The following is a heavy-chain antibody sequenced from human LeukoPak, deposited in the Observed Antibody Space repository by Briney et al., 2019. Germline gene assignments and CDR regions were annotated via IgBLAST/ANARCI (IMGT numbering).Heavy chain of an antibody. Sequence: PGGSLRLSCAASGFTFSDHYMDWVRQAPGKGLEWVGRTRNKANSYTTEYAASVKGRFTISRDDSKNSLYLQMNSLRAEDTAVYYCARFLTTNLGYCSSTSCYNRGREGVPHAFDIWGQGTMVTVSS. CDR2: TRNKANSYTT. V-gene: IGHV3-72*01. J-gene: IGHJ3*02. CDR3: ARFLTTNLGYCSSTSCYNRGREGVPHAFDI. D-gene: IGHD2-2*02. CDR1: GFTFSDHY.